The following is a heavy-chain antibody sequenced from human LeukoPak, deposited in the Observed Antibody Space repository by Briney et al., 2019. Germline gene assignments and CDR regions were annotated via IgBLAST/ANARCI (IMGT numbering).Heavy chain of an antibody. J-gene: IGHJ4*02. D-gene: IGHD3-10*01. CDR2: IKQDGSEQ. CDR3: ARESYYGSGSYSYYFDY. CDR1: GFTFSNYW. Sequence: PGGSLRLSCAASGFTFSNYWVSWVRQAPGKGLEWVANIKQDGSEQYYVDSVEGRFTISRDNAKNSLFLQMNSLRAEDTALYHCARESYYGSGSYSYYFDYWGQGTLVTVSS. V-gene: IGHV3-7*03.